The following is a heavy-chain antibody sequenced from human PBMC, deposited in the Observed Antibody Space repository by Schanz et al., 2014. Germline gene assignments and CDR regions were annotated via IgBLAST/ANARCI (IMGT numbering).Heavy chain of an antibody. CDR1: GFTFSSYG. CDR3: ARDRGYCSGGSCLTFDY. D-gene: IGHD2-15*01. Sequence: QVQLVESGGGVVQFGRSLRLSCVASGFTFSSYGMHWVRQAPGKGLEWVSSISHSGGSKYYADSVKGRFTISRDNSENTLYLQMNTLRAEDTAVYYCARDRGYCSGGSCLTFDYWGQGTLVTVSS. V-gene: IGHV3-NL1*01. CDR2: ISHSGGSK. J-gene: IGHJ4*02.